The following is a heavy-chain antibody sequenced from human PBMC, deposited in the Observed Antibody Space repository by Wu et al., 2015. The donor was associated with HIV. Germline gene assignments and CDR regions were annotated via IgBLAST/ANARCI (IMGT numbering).Heavy chain of an antibody. CDR2: ISAYNGNR. Sequence: QVQLVQSGAEMKKPGASVRVSCKTSGYTFTSYGISWVRQVPGQGLEWMGWISAYNGNRNYVQKFQGRVTMTTDTSTNTAYMELRGLRSDDTAIYYCAGGGGRTAMDPFDFWGQGTLVTVSS. V-gene: IGHV1-18*01. CDR1: GYTFTSYG. D-gene: IGHD5-18*01. J-gene: IGHJ4*02. CDR3: AGGGGRTAMDPFDF.